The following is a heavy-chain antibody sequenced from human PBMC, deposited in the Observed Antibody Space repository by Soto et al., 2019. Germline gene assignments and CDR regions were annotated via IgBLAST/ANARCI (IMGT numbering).Heavy chain of an antibody. CDR1: GYTFTKYG. J-gene: IGHJ5*02. CDR3: ARESDNYDSTPGWFDP. V-gene: IGHV1-18*01. Sequence: ASVKVSCKASGYTFTKYGIAWVRQAPGQGLEWMGWISPYNGNTVYAQKVEGRVTMTTDTSTSTAYMELRSLRSDDTAVYYCARESDNYDSTPGWFDPWGQGTLVTVSS. CDR2: ISPYNGNT. D-gene: IGHD3-22*01.